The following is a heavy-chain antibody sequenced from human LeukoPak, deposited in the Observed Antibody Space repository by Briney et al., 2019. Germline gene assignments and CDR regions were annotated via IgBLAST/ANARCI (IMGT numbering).Heavy chain of an antibody. Sequence: PGGSLRLSCAASGFTFSSYWMSWVRQAPGKGLEWVANIKQDGSEKYYVDSVKGRFTISRDNAKNSLYLQMNSLRAEDTAVYYCAGAMYSSSWYPGSYYYWGQGTLATGSS. D-gene: IGHD6-13*01. CDR1: GFTFSSYW. V-gene: IGHV3-7*04. J-gene: IGHJ4*02. CDR3: AGAMYSSSWYPGSYYY. CDR2: IKQDGSEK.